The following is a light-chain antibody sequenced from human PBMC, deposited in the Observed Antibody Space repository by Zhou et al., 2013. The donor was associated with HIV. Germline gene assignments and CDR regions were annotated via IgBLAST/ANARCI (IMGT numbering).Light chain of an antibody. CDR3: QHYGVSPYT. J-gene: IGKJ2*01. V-gene: IGKV3-20*01. CDR1: QSVSSY. Sequence: EIVLTQSPATLSLSPGERATLSCRASQSVSSYLAWYQQKPGQAPRLLIYGASTRATGIPARFSGSGSGTEFTLTISRLEPEDFAVYYCQHYGVSPYTFGPGTKLEI. CDR2: GAS.